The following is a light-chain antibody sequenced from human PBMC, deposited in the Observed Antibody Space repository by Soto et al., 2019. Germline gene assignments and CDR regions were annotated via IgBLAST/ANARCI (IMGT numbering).Light chain of an antibody. CDR2: DAS. V-gene: IGKV1-5*01. Sequence: DVKITQSPSTVSASVGDRVTITCRASQSISSWLAWYQQKPGKAPKLLIYDASSLESGVPSRFSGSGSGTEFTLTISSLQPDDFATYYCQQYNSYPITFGQGTRLEIK. CDR1: QSISSW. J-gene: IGKJ5*01. CDR3: QQYNSYPIT.